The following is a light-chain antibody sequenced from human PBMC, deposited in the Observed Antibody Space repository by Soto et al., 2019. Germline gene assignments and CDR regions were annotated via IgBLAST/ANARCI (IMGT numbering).Light chain of an antibody. J-gene: IGLJ1*01. CDR1: NIGSKS. V-gene: IGLV3-21*04. Sequence: YELTQPPSVSVAPGKTARITCGGNNIGSKSVHWYQQKPGQAPVLVIYYDSDRPSGIPERFSGSNSGNTATLTISRVEAGDEADYYCQVWDSSSDHYVFGIGTKVTV. CDR2: YDS. CDR3: QVWDSSSDHYV.